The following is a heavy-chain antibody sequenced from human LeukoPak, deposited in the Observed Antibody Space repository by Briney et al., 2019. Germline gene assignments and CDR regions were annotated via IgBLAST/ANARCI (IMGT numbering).Heavy chain of an antibody. J-gene: IGHJ4*02. CDR2: IQYEEGKK. V-gene: IGHV3-30*02. CDR3: ARDVAWYCTRASCSYFGF. D-gene: IGHD3-3*01. CDR1: GFTLSSYG. Sequence: GGSLRLSCAGSGFTLSSYGMHWVRQAPGKGVDWVASIQYEEGKKSYAHSVKGRFTVSRDNSKNTLFLEMNRLRPEDTAVYYCARDVAWYCTRASCSYFGFWGRGTLVTVST.